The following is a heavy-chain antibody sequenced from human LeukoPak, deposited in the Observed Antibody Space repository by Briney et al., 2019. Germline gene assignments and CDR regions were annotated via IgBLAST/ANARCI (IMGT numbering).Heavy chain of an antibody. J-gene: IGHJ1*01. Sequence: PGGSLRLSCAASGFTFSSYAMHWVRQAPGKGLEWVAVISYDGSNKYYADSVKGRFTISRDNSKNTLYLQMNSLRAEDTAVYYCAKAPFWSAHMGYFQHWGQGTLVTVSS. D-gene: IGHD3-3*01. CDR3: AKAPFWSAHMGYFQH. V-gene: IGHV3-30-3*01. CDR1: GFTFSSYA. CDR2: ISYDGSNK.